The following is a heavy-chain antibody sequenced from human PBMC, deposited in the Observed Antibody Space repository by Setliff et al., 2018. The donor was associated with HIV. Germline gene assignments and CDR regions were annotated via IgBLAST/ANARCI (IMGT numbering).Heavy chain of an antibody. J-gene: IGHJ2*01. V-gene: IGHV4-4*07. CDR2: VYASAYS. CDR1: GDSLGDYY. D-gene: IGHD3-10*01. CDR3: ARDWVTRSNYYCSGSPWYFDF. Sequence: SETLSLTCTVSGDSLGDYYWNWIRQPAGKGLEWIGRVYASAYSNYNPSLKSRVTMSVDTSQNQFSLKLRSVNAADTAVYYCARDWVTRSNYYCSGSPWYFDFWGRGILVTVSS.